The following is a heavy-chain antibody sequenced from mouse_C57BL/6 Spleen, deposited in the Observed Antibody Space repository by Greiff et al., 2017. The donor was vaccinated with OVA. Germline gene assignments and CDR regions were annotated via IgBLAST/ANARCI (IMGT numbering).Heavy chain of an antibody. CDR3: ARSKGEGFAY. CDR2: IYPRSGNT. V-gene: IGHV1-81*01. CDR1: GYTFTSYG. Sequence: QVQLKQSGAELARPGASVKLSCKASGYTFTSYGISGVKQRTGQGLEWIGEIYPRSGNTYYNEKFKGKATLTADKSSSTAYMELRSLTSEDSAFYFCARSKGEGFAYWGQGTLVTVSA. J-gene: IGHJ3*01.